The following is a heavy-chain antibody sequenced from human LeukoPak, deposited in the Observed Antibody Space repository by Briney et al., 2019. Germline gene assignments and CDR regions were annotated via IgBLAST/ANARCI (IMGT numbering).Heavy chain of an antibody. V-gene: IGHV1-2*02. D-gene: IGHD5-18*01. CDR3: ATPLNSYGPSPTHYYRDG. CDR1: GYTFTGYY. J-gene: IGHJ6*03. CDR2: INPNSGGT. Sequence: ASVKVSCKASGYTFTGYYMHWVRQAPGQGLEWMGWINPNSGGTNYAQKFQGRVTMTRDTSISTAYMELGRPRSDDTAVYYCATPLNSYGPSPTHYYRDGWGKGTTVTVSS.